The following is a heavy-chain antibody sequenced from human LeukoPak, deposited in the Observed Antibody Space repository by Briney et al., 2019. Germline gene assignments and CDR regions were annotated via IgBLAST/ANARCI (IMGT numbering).Heavy chain of an antibody. CDR1: GFTFSIYT. J-gene: IGHJ4*02. D-gene: IGHD6-13*01. V-gene: IGHV3-21*04. CDR2: ISSSSGYI. CDR3: TRSVGRAAAALDY. Sequence: GGSLRLSCAASGFTFSIYTMNWVRQAPGKGLEWVASISSSSGYIYYAASVKGRLTISRDNAKNSLYLQMNSLRTEDTAVYYCTRSVGRAAAALDYWGQGTLVTVSS.